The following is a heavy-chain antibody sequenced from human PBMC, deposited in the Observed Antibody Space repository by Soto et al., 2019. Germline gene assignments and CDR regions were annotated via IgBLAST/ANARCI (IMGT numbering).Heavy chain of an antibody. CDR2: ISGYNGNT. V-gene: IGHV1-18*01. CDR1: GYTFSNYG. CDR3: ARKSSSSSWFDP. D-gene: IGHD6-6*01. J-gene: IGHJ5*02. Sequence: ASVKVSCKASGYTFSNYGISWVRQAPGQGLEWMGWISGYNGNTNYAQNFQGRVTMTADPSTRTAYMDLRSLRSDDTAVYFCARKSSSSSWFDPWGQGTLVTAPQ.